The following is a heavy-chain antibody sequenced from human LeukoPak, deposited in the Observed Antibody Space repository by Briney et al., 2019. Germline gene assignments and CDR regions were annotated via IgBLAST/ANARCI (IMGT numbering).Heavy chain of an antibody. CDR3: ARGEGARDGYNYEGPFYFDY. CDR2: INHSGST. D-gene: IGHD5-24*01. J-gene: IGHJ4*02. V-gene: IGHV4-34*01. CDR1: GGPFSDYY. Sequence: SETLSLTCAVYGGPFSDYYWSWIRQPPGKGLEWIGKINHSGSTNYSPSLKSRVTISINTSKNQFSLKLNSMTAADTAVYYCARGEGARDGYNYEGPFYFDYWGQGTLVTVSS.